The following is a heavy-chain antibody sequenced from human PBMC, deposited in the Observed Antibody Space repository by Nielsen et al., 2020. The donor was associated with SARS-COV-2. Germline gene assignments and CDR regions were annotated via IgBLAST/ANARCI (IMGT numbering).Heavy chain of an antibody. J-gene: IGHJ5*02. Sequence: SETLSLTCTVSGGSISNYYWGRARQPPGKGLEWIGNIYYSGNTNYNPSLKSRVTISLDTSKNQFSLALTSVTAADTAVYYCVRATIFGVAFIDRWGQGALVTVSS. D-gene: IGHD3-3*01. CDR1: GGSISNYY. V-gene: IGHV4-59*13. CDR2: IYYSGNT. CDR3: VRATIFGVAFIDR.